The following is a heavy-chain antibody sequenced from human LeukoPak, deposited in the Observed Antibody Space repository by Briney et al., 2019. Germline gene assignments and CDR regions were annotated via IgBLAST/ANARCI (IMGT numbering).Heavy chain of an antibody. Sequence: PRGSLRPAFTASGFSFITYAVSCVRQAPGNWLEWVSGIRGSGRSTYYPDSEKRRFTISRDNSKNALYLQMNSLRAEDTAVYYCAKCHHEGIVVVPAAIGFDPWGQGTLVTVSS. D-gene: IGHD2-2*01. CDR1: GFSFITYA. V-gene: IGHV3-23*01. J-gene: IGHJ5*02. CDR2: IRGSGRST. CDR3: AKCHHEGIVVVPAAIGFDP.